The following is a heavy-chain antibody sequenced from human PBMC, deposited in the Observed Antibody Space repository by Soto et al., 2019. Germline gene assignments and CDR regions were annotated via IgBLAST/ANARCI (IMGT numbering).Heavy chain of an antibody. Sequence: NPSETLSLTCSVSGAALNSGNYYWSWIRQVPGKGLEWIGHIYVTGAVDYNPSLRDRITISQDTSERQFSLNLRLVTAADTAVYYCARLRIATNNYKWFHPWGQGTLATVS. CDR1: GAALNSGNYY. V-gene: IGHV4-31*03. J-gene: IGHJ5*02. D-gene: IGHD2-21*01. CDR3: ARLRIATNNYKWFHP. CDR2: IYVTGAV.